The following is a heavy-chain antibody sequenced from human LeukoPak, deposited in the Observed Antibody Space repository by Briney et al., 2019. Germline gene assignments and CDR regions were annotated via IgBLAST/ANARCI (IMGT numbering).Heavy chain of an antibody. D-gene: IGHD3-22*01. V-gene: IGHV3-7*01. CDR1: GFTFSSYW. CDR2: IKQDGSEK. CDR3: VSGYYYSYFDY. J-gene: IGHJ4*02. Sequence: GGSLRLSCAASGFTFSSYWMSWVRQAPGKGLEWVANIKQDGSEKYYVDSVKGRFTISRDNAKNSLYLQMNSLRAEDTAVYYCVSGYYYSYFDYWGQGTLVTVSS.